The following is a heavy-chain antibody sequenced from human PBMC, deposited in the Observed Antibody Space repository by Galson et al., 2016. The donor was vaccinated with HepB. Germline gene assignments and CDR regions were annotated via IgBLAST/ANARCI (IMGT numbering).Heavy chain of an antibody. J-gene: IGHJ4*02. CDR3: ARKLLWYTSESGGY. CDR1: GFTFSGSD. D-gene: IGHD6-19*01. Sequence: SLRLSCAASGFTFSGSDMHWVRQAPGKGLEWVSAISVGGGSTYYADSVKGRFTISRDNAKNTGYLQMNSLRAEDTVVYYCARKLLWYTSESGGYWGQGTLVTVSS. CDR2: ISVGGGST. V-gene: IGHV3-23*01.